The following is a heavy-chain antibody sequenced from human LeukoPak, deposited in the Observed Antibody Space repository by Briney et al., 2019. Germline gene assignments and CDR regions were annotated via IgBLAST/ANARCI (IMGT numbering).Heavy chain of an antibody. V-gene: IGHV3-21*01. CDR2: ISSSSSYI. D-gene: IGHD6-13*01. J-gene: IGHJ4*02. CDR3: ARLGIAQNFDY. Sequence: PGGSLRLSCAASGFTFSSYSMNWVRQAPGKGLEWVSSISSSSSYIYYADSVKGRFTISRDNAKNSLYLQMNSLRAEDTAVYYCARLGIAQNFDYWGQGNPGHRLL. CDR1: GFTFSSYS.